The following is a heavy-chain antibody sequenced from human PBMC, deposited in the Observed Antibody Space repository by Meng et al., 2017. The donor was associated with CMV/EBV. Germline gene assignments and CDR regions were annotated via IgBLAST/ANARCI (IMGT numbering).Heavy chain of an antibody. J-gene: IGHJ3*02. CDR3: TTEGGSYPDAFDI. Sequence: GESLKISCAASGFTFSNAWMSWVRQAPGKGLEWVGRIKSKTGGGTTDYAAPVKGRFTISRDDSKNTLYLQMNSLKTEDTAVYYCTTEGGSYPDAFDIWGQGTMVTVSS. V-gene: IGHV3-15*01. CDR2: IKSKTGGGTT. D-gene: IGHD1-26*01. CDR1: GFTFSNAW.